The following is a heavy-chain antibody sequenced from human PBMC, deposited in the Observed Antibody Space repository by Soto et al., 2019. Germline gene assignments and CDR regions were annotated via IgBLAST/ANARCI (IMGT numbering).Heavy chain of an antibody. CDR1: GYTFTSYG. CDR3: ARDVTSADGWELQIFDY. V-gene: IGHV1-18*01. Sequence: QVQLVQSGAEVKKPGASVKVSCKASGYTFTSYGISWVRQAPGQGLEWMGWISAYNGNTNYAQKLQGRVTMTTDPSTSTAYMELRSLRSDDTAVYYCARDVTSADGWELQIFDYWGQGTLVTVSS. D-gene: IGHD2-15*01. CDR2: ISAYNGNT. J-gene: IGHJ4*02.